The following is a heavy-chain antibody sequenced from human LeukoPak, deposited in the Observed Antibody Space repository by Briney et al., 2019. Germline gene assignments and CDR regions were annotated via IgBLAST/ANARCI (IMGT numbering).Heavy chain of an antibody. Sequence: PGGSLRLSCAASGFTFSSYSMNWVRQAPGKGLEWVSSISSSSSYIYYADSVKGRFTISRDNAKNSLYLQMNSLGAEDTAVYYCARARLSEQPYSSGWSDFDYWGQGTLVTVSS. V-gene: IGHV3-21*01. CDR3: ARARLSEQPYSSGWSDFDY. D-gene: IGHD6-19*01. J-gene: IGHJ4*02. CDR1: GFTFSSYS. CDR2: ISSSSSYI.